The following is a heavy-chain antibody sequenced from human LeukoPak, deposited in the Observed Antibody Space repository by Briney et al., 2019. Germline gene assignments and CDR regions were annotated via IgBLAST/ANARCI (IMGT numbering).Heavy chain of an antibody. CDR3: ARGDPKDVKHGNPTEEFDY. D-gene: IGHD7-27*01. CDR1: GFTPSSCW. Sequence: GGSLRLSCEASGFTPSSCWMTWVRQAPGKGLEWVSSISSLSNCIYYADSLRGRFTMSRDNAKNSLFMLMTSLTADDTAIYYCARGDPKDVKHGNPTEEFDYWGQGTLVTVSS. J-gene: IGHJ4*02. CDR2: ISSLSNCI. V-gene: IGHV3-21*01.